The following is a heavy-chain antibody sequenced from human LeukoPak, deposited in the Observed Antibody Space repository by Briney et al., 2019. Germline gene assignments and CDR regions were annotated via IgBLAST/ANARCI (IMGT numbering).Heavy chain of an antibody. J-gene: IGHJ5*02. V-gene: IGHV5-51*01. CDR3: ARAPSYGSGRVCWFDP. CDR2: IYPGDSDT. CDR1: GYSFTSYW. D-gene: IGHD3-10*01. Sequence: GESLKISCKGSGYSFTSYWIGWVRQMPGKGLEWMGIIYPGDSDTRYSPSFQGQVTISADTSISTAYLLWSSLKASDTAMYYCARAPSYGSGRVCWFDPWGQGTLVTVSS.